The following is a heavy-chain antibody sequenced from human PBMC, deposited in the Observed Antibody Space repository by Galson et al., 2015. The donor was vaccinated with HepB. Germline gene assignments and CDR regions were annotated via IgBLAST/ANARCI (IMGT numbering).Heavy chain of an antibody. CDR2: LSYDGSNK. D-gene: IGHD2-21*02. CDR1: GFTFTRYA. Sequence: SLRLSCAASGFTFTRYAIHWVRQAPGKGLEWVALLSYDGSNKFYGEFVKGRFTISRDNSKNTVYVQMKRLKPEDTAVYYCARDMGKVTPNYFDYWGQGTLVTGSS. CDR3: ARDMGKVTPNYFDY. J-gene: IGHJ4*02. V-gene: IGHV3-30-3*01.